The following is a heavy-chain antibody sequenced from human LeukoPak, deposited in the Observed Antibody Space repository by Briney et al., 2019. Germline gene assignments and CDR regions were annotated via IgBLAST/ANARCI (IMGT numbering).Heavy chain of an antibody. Sequence: GGSLRLSCAASGVPVSSNFMTWVRQAPGEGLEWDSVIYIDGSTYYADSVKGRFTISRDNSRNTLYLQMNSLRPEDTAVYYCARLPRYWGQGTLVTVSS. J-gene: IGHJ4*02. CDR1: GVPVSSNF. CDR3: ARLPRY. CDR2: IYIDGST. V-gene: IGHV3-53*05.